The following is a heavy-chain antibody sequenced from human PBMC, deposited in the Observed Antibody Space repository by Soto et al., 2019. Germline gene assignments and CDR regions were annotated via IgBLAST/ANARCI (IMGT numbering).Heavy chain of an antibody. D-gene: IGHD2-2*01. J-gene: IGHJ6*03. Sequence: PSETLSLTCAVYGGSFSGYYWSWIRQPPGKGLEWIGEINHSGSTNYNPSLKSRVTISVDTSKNQFSLKLSSVTAADTAVYYCARAGKIVVVPAAMRHYYYYMDVCGKGTTVTVS. V-gene: IGHV4-34*01. CDR2: INHSGST. CDR3: ARAGKIVVVPAAMRHYYYYMDV. CDR1: GGSFSGYY.